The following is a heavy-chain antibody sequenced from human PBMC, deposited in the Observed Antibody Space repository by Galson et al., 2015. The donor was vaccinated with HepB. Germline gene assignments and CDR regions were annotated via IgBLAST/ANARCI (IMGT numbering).Heavy chain of an antibody. V-gene: IGHV3-49*04. Sequence: SLRLSCATSGFTFSSYSMNWVRQAPGKGLEWVGFIRSKAYGGTTEYAASVKGRFTISRDDSKSIAYLQMNSLKTEDTAVYYCTREKQWLVPPGIYYYYYGMDVWGQGTTVTVSS. D-gene: IGHD6-19*01. CDR1: GFTFSSYS. CDR3: TREKQWLVPPGIYYYYYGMDV. J-gene: IGHJ6*02. CDR2: IRSKAYGGTT.